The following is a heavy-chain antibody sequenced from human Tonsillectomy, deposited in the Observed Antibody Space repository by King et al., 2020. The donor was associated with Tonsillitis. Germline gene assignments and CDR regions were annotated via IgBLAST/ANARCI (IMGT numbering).Heavy chain of an antibody. J-gene: IGHJ4*02. CDR3: TTDLGYGRGANFDY. CDR2: VISKTDGGTT. V-gene: IGHV3-15*01. CDR1: GFIFSNAW. Sequence: VQLVESGGGLVKPGGSLRLSCAASGFIFSNAWMNWVRQAPGKGLEWVGRVISKTDGGTTDYAAPVKGRFTISRDDSRTTLFLQMNSLKTEDTAVYYCTTDLGYGRGANFDYWGQGTLVTVSS. D-gene: IGHD4-17*01.